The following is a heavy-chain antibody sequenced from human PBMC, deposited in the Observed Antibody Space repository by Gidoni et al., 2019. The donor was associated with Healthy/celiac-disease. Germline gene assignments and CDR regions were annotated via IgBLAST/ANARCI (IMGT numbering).Heavy chain of an antibody. D-gene: IGHD3-3*01. CDR1: GFTFSSYW. Sequence: EVQLVESGGGLVQPGGSLRLSCAASGFTFSSYWMSWVRQAPGKGLEWVANIKQDGSEKYYVDSVKGRFTISRDNAKNSLYLQMNSLRAEDTAVYYCAVADYDFWRGGMDVWGQGTTVTVSS. CDR2: IKQDGSEK. CDR3: AVADYDFWRGGMDV. J-gene: IGHJ6*02. V-gene: IGHV3-7*03.